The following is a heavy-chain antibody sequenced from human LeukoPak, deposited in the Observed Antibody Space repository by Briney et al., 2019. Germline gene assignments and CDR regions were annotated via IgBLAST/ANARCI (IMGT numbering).Heavy chain of an antibody. CDR1: GFTFSNYW. Sequence: GGSLRLSCAASGFTFSNYWKNWVRQAPGKGLEWVANIKEDGSEKIYVDSVKGRFTISRDNSKNSLYLQINNLRAEDTAVYYCTRNRGTDYWGQGTLVTVSP. D-gene: IGHD1-1*01. V-gene: IGHV3-7*01. CDR3: TRNRGTDY. CDR2: IKEDGSEK. J-gene: IGHJ4*02.